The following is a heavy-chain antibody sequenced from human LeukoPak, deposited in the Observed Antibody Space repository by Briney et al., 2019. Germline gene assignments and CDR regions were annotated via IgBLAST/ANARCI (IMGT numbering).Heavy chain of an antibody. J-gene: IGHJ6*03. V-gene: IGHV3-7*01. CDR1: GFTLSSYW. CDR2: IKQDGSEK. CDR3: ARDGFYYYMDV. Sequence: PGGSLRLSCAASGFTLSSYWVSWVRQAPGKGLEWVANIKQDGSEKYYVDSVKGRSTISRDNAKNSLYLQMNSLRAEDTAVYYCARDGFYYYMDVWGKGTTVTISS.